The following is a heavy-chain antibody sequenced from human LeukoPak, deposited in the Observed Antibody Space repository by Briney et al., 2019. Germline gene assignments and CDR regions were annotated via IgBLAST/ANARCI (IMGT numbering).Heavy chain of an antibody. V-gene: IGHV4-34*01. D-gene: IGHD2-2*02. CDR2: INHSGST. J-gene: IGHJ5*02. CDR3: ARLGIVVVPAAIVTVRGLWFDP. CDR1: GGSFSGYY. Sequence: SETLSLTCAVYGGSFSGYYWSWIRQPPGKGLEWIGEINHSGSTNYNPSLKSRVTISVDTSKNQFSLKLSSVTAADTAVYYCARLGIVVVPAAIVTVRGLWFDPWGQETLVTVSS.